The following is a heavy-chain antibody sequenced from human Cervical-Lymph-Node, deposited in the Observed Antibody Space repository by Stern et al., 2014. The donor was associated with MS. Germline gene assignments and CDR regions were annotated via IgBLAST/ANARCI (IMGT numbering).Heavy chain of an antibody. Sequence: QLVQSGPEVKKPGNSVKVSCKASGITFSHSAIQWLRQARGQRPEWIGWVVVFNGDVNYAHRFQERVTITRDMSTSTVYMELRSLKSEDTAIYYCASERYTYYDDQRPPGGFDPWGQGTLVTVSS. J-gene: IGHJ5*02. CDR2: VVVFNGDV. D-gene: IGHD5-18*01. V-gene: IGHV1-58*02. CDR1: GITFSHSA. CDR3: ASERYTYYDDQRPPGGFDP.